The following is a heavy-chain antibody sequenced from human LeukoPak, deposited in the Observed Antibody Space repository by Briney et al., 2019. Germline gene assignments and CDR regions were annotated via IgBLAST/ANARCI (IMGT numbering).Heavy chain of an antibody. J-gene: IGHJ4*02. CDR3: ARRGPNWGPIDY. V-gene: IGHV3-23*01. CDR1: GFTFSTCP. Sequence: GGSLRLSCAASGFTFSTCPMTWVRQAPGKGLDWISAISGSGDATYYADSVKGRFTISRDNSKNTLDLQMHSLRAEDTAVYYCARRGPNWGPIDYWGQGTLVTVSS. D-gene: IGHD7-27*01. CDR2: ISGSGDAT.